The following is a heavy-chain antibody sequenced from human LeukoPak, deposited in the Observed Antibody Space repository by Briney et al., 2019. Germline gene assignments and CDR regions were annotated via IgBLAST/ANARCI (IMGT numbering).Heavy chain of an antibody. J-gene: IGHJ6*02. V-gene: IGHV3-21*01. CDR3: ARDPKDYGDYYYYGMDV. Sequence: GESLRLSCAASGFTFSSHSLSWVRQAPGKGLEWVSSISSSSSYIYYADSVKGRFTISRDNAKNSLYLQMNSLRAEDTAVYYCARDPKDYGDYYYYGMDVWGQGTTVTVSS. D-gene: IGHD4-17*01. CDR1: GFTFSSHS. CDR2: ISSSSSYI.